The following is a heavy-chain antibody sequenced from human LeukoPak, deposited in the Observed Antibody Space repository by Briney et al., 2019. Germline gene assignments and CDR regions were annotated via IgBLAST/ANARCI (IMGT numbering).Heavy chain of an antibody. V-gene: IGHV3-74*01. CDR2: INGVGSDR. CDR1: GFSFSDYY. J-gene: IGHJ5*01. Sequence: GGSLRLSCAASGFSFSDYYIHWVRQAPGKGLVWVSRINGVGSDRIYADSVKGRFTISRDNARNMVYLQMNSLRVEDTAMCYCVRDWEHYDFDSWGQGTLVTVSS. D-gene: IGHD3-3*01. CDR3: VRDWEHYDFDS.